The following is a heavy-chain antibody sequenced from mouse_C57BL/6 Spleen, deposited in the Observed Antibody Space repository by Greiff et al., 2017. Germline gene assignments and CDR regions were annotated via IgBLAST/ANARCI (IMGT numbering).Heavy chain of an antibody. Sequence: EVQLQQSGAELVRPGASVKLSCTASGFNIKDYYMHWVKQRPEQGLEWIGRIDPEDGDTEYAPKFQGKATMTADTSSNTAYLQLSSLTSEDTAVYYCTPHPAYNSNYDAMDYWGQGTSVTVSS. J-gene: IGHJ4*01. V-gene: IGHV14-1*01. CDR1: GFNIKDYY. D-gene: IGHD2-5*01. CDR3: TPHPAYNSNYDAMDY. CDR2: IDPEDGDT.